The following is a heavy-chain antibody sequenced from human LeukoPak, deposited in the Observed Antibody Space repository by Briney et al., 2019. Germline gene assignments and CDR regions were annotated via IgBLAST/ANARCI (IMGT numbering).Heavy chain of an antibody. Sequence: SETLSLTCTVSGGSISSYYWGWIRQPPGKGLEWIGSIYYSGSTYYNPSLKSRVTISVDTSKNQFSLKLSSVTAADTAVYYCARALAAAWSDWGQGTLVTVSS. CDR3: ARALAAAWSD. CDR2: IYYSGST. J-gene: IGHJ4*02. D-gene: IGHD6-13*01. CDR1: GGSISSYY. V-gene: IGHV4-39*07.